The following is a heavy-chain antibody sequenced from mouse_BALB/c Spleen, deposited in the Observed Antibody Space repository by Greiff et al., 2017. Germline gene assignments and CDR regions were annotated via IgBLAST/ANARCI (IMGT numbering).Heavy chain of an antibody. CDR2: ISNGGGST. J-gene: IGHJ3*01. D-gene: IGHD4-1*01. CDR1: GFTFSSYT. Sequence: EVKLVESGGGLVQPGGSLKLSCAASGFTFSSYTMSWVRQTPEKRLEWVAYISNGGGSTYYPDTVKGRFTISRDNAKNTLYLQMSSLKSEDTAMYYCAANWAFAYWGQGTLVTVSA. CDR3: AANWAFAY. V-gene: IGHV5-12-2*01.